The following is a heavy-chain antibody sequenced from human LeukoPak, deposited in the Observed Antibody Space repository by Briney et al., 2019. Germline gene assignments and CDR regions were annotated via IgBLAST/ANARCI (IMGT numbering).Heavy chain of an antibody. CDR3: AREARTSLIVVVPAATTDAFDI. CDR1: GGSFSGYY. V-gene: IGHV4-34*01. Sequence: KPSETLSLTCAVYGGSFSGYYWGWIRQPPGKGLEWIGEINHSGSTNYNPSLKSRVTISVDTSKNQFSLKLSSVTAADTAVYYCAREARTSLIVVVPAATTDAFDIWGQGTMVTVSS. J-gene: IGHJ3*02. CDR2: INHSGST. D-gene: IGHD2-2*01.